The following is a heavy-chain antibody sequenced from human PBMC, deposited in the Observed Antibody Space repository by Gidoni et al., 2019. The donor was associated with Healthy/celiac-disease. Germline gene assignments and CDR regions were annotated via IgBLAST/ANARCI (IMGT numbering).Heavy chain of an antibody. CDR2: ISGSGGST. Sequence: EVQLLESGGGLVQPGGSLRLSCAASGFPFSSYAMSWVRQAPGKGLEWVSAISGSGGSTYYADSVKGRFTISRDNSKNTLYLQMNSLRAEDTAVYYCASGPGYCSSTSCPYYFDYWGQGTLVTVSS. V-gene: IGHV3-23*01. CDR3: ASGPGYCSSTSCPYYFDY. CDR1: GFPFSSYA. J-gene: IGHJ4*02. D-gene: IGHD2-2*01.